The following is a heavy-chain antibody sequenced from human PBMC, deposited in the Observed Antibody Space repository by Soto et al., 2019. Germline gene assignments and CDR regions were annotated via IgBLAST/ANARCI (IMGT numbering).Heavy chain of an antibody. V-gene: IGHV3-23*01. D-gene: IGHD6-19*01. CDR2: ISGSGGST. Sequence: EVQLLESGGGLVQPGGSLRLSCAASGFTFSSYAMSWVRQAPGKGLEWVSAISGSGGSTYYADSVKGRFTISRDNSQNTLYLQMNSLRAEDTAVYYCAKDHVQAVAGIYGMDVWGQGTTVTVSS. CDR3: AKDHVQAVAGIYGMDV. J-gene: IGHJ6*02. CDR1: GFTFSSYA.